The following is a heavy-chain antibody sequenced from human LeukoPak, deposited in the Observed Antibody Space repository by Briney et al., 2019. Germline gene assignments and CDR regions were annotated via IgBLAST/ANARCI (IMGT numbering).Heavy chain of an antibody. CDR3: ARYDYGDYEDYFYYMDV. CDR1: GFTFSSYG. V-gene: IGHV3-30*02. Sequence: GGSLRLSCAASGFTFSSYGMHWVRQAPGKGLEWVAFIRYDGSNKYYADSVKGRFTISRDNAKNSLYLQMDGLRAEDTAVYYCARYDYGDYEDYFYYMDVWGKGTAVSVSS. CDR2: IRYDGSNK. J-gene: IGHJ6*03. D-gene: IGHD4-17*01.